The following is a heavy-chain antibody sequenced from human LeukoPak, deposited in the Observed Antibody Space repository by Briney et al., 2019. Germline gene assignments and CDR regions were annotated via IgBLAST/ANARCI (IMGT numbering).Heavy chain of an antibody. J-gene: IGHJ4*02. CDR1: GFTFSSYA. CDR2: ISGSGGST. CDR3: AKERRHYYGSGSYYNDAPYYFDY. V-gene: IGHV3-23*01. D-gene: IGHD3-10*01. Sequence: GGSLRLSCAASGFTFSSYAMSWVRQAPGKGLEWVSAISGSGGSTYYADSVKGRLTISRDNSKNTLYLQMNSLRAEDTAVYYCAKERRHYYGSGSYYNDAPYYFDYWGQGTLVTVSS.